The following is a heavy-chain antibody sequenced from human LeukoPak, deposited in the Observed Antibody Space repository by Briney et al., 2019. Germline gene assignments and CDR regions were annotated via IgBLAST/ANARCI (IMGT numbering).Heavy chain of an antibody. V-gene: IGHV3-30*04. CDR2: ISYDGSNK. J-gene: IGHJ4*02. CDR3: ARDREGYFDY. D-gene: IGHD1-26*01. CDR1: GFTFSSYA. Sequence: GGSLRLSCAASGFTFSSYAMHWVRQAPGKGLEWVAIISYDGSNKYYADSVKGRFTISRDNSKNTLYLQMNSLRAEDTAVYYCARDREGYFDYWGQGTLVTVSS.